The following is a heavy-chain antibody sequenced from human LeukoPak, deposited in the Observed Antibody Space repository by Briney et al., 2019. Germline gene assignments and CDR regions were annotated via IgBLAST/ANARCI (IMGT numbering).Heavy chain of an antibody. Sequence: SETLSLTCTVSGGSISSSPYYWGWMRAPQGKGLEWIVSIYYSASTHYGPSLESRVTISVDTSQYPFSLKLATVTATATAIYYCAKGTGGFSYYNWFDPSGQGTLLTVSP. J-gene: IGHJ5*02. V-gene: IGHV4-39*07. CDR2: IYYSAST. CDR1: GGSISSSPYY. CDR3: AKGTGGFSYYNWFDP. D-gene: IGHD5-18*01.